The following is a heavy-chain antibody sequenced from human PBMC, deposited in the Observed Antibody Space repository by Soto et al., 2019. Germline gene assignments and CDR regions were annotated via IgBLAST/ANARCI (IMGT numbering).Heavy chain of an antibody. CDR3: AIISSWYRGGAFDI. D-gene: IGHD6-13*01. Sequence: ASVKVSCKASGYTFTSYGISWVRQAPGQGLEWMGWISAYNGNTNYAQKLQGRVTMTTDTSTRTAYMELRSLRSDDTAVYYCAIISSWYRGGAFDIWGQGTMVTVSS. CDR2: ISAYNGNT. J-gene: IGHJ3*02. CDR1: GYTFTSYG. V-gene: IGHV1-18*01.